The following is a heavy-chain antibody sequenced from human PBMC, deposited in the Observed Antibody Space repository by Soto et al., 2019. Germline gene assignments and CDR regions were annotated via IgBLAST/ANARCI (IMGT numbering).Heavy chain of an antibody. V-gene: IGHV3-15*01. J-gene: IGHJ4*02. Sequence: LRLSCAASGFTFSNVWMCWVRQAPGKGLEWVGRVKSKSDGATTDYAAPVKGRFTVSRDDSQNTLSLQMDSLKIEDTAVYFCTTAAGGMWGADYWGQGTPVTVS. D-gene: IGHD1-26*01. CDR2: VKSKSDGATT. CDR3: TTAAGGMWGADY. CDR1: GFTFSNVW.